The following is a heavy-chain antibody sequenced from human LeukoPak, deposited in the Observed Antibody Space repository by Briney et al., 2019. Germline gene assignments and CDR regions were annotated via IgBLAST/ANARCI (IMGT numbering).Heavy chain of an antibody. V-gene: IGHV4-59*01. CDR2: IYYSGST. CDR1: GGSISSYY. J-gene: IGHJ3*02. D-gene: IGHD6-13*01. Sequence: SETLSLTCTVSGGSISSYYWSWIRQPPGKGLEWIGYIYYSGSTNYNPSLKSRVTISIDRSKNQFSLKLNSVTTADTAVYYCARAGIAAAGTGGDDAFDIWGQGTMVTVSS. CDR3: ARAGIAAAGTGGDDAFDI.